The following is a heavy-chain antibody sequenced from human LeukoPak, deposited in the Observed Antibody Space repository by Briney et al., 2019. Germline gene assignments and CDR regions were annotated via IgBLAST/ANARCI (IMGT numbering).Heavy chain of an antibody. V-gene: IGHV3-21*01. CDR3: VRGGYRGFDYEY. Sequence: GGSLRLSCAASGFIFSTYSMNWLRLAPGKGLEWVSSISPDSNYKYYVDSVEGRFTISRDNAKSSLYLQMNSLRAEDTAVYYCVRGGYRGFDYEYWGQGTLVTVSS. CDR1: GFIFSTYS. D-gene: IGHD5-12*01. CDR2: ISPDSNYK. J-gene: IGHJ4*02.